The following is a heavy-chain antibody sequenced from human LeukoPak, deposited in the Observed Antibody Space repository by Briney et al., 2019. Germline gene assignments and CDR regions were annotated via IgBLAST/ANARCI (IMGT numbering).Heavy chain of an antibody. CDR1: GGSIISSSSSSYY. D-gene: IGHD6-19*01. CDR3: VRTYSIGWSTGVFDI. V-gene: IGHV4-39*01. CDR2: IYYSGST. J-gene: IGHJ3*02. Sequence: SETLSLTCTVSGGSIISSSSSSYYWGWIRQSPGKGPEWVGGIYYSGSTHYNPSLKSRVTISVDTSKSQFSLRLSSVTAADTAVYYCVRTYSIGWSTGVFDIWGQGTMVTVSS.